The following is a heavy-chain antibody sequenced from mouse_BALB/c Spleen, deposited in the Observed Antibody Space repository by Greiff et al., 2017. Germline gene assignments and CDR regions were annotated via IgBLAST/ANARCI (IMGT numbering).Heavy chain of an antibody. CDR3: ARDDGGAMDY. D-gene: IGHD2-12*01. V-gene: IGHV3-2*02. CDR2: ISYSGST. Sequence: EVQLVESGPGLVKPSQSLSLTCTVTGYSITSDYAWNWIRQFPGNKLEWMGYISYSGSTSYNPSLKSRISITRDTSKNQFFLQLNSVTTEDTATYYCARDDGGAMDYWGQGTSVTVSS. CDR1: GYSITSDYA. J-gene: IGHJ4*01.